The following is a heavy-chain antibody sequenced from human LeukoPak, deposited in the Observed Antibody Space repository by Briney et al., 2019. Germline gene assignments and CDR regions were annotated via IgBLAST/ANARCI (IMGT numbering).Heavy chain of an antibody. Sequence: PGGSLRLSCAASGFTFSSYGMHWVRQAPGKGLEWVAVISYDGSNKYYADSVKGRFTISRDNSKNTLYLQMNSLRAEDTAVYYCARTPIEYPPLLYYYMDVWGKGTTVTVSS. J-gene: IGHJ6*03. V-gene: IGHV3-30*03. D-gene: IGHD6-6*01. CDR3: ARTPIEYPPLLYYYMDV. CDR2: ISYDGSNK. CDR1: GFTFSSYG.